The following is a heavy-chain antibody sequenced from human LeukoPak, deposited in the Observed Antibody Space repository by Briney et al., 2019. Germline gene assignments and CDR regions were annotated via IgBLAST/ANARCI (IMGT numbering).Heavy chain of an antibody. CDR3: GEGGSIAGRGGGRRYFYY. J-gene: IGHJ4*02. CDR1: GGSFSGYY. V-gene: IGHV4-34*01. D-gene: IGHD6-6*01. CDR2: INHSGST. Sequence: PSETLSLTCAVYGGSFSGYYWSWIRQPPGKGLEWIGEINHSGSTNYNPSLKSRVTISVDTSKNQFSLKLSSVTAADTGVYYCGEGGSIAGRGGGRRYFYYWGQGTLVPVS.